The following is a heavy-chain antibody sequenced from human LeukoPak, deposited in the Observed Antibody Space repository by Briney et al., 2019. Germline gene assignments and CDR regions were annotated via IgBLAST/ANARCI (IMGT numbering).Heavy chain of an antibody. D-gene: IGHD3-10*01. J-gene: IGHJ4*02. CDR1: GFTFSNYE. CDR2: ISSSGTIM. CDR3: ARGSINYYVSGSYLTYFDY. Sequence: GGSLRLSCGASGFTFSNYEMNWVRQAPGRGLEWLSYISSSGTIMYYADSVKGRFTISRDNAKNSLYLQMNSLRAEDTAVYYCARGSINYYVSGSYLTYFDYWGQGTLVTVSS. V-gene: IGHV3-48*03.